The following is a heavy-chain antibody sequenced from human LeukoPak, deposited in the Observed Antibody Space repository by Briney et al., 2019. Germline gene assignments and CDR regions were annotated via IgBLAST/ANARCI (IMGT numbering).Heavy chain of an antibody. Sequence: GGSLRLSCAASGFTFNSYAMSWVRQAPGKGLEWVSTISGSGGSTYYADTVKGRFTISRDNAKNSLYLQMNSLRAEDTAVYYCARGDSTGAFDIWGQGTMVTVSS. J-gene: IGHJ3*02. CDR3: ARGDSTGAFDI. D-gene: IGHD1-14*01. CDR2: ISGSGGST. V-gene: IGHV3-23*01. CDR1: GFTFNSYA.